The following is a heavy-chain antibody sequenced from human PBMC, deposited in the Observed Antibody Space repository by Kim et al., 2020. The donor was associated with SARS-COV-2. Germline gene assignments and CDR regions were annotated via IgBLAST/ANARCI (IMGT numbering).Heavy chain of an antibody. V-gene: IGHV3-33*01. Sequence: GGSLRLSCAASGFTFSDYGMQWVRQAPGKWLEWVAIIWYDGSNKNYADSVKGRFTISRDNLKNTLYLQMNSLRAEDTAVYYYARDSQGFCSGGRCFSDPFEYWGQGTLVTVSS. D-gene: IGHD2-15*01. J-gene: IGHJ4*02. CDR3: ARDSQGFCSGGRCFSDPFEY. CDR2: IWYDGSNK. CDR1: GFTFSDYG.